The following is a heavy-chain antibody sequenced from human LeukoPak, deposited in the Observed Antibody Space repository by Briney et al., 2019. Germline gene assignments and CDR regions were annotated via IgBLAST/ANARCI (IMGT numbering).Heavy chain of an antibody. CDR2: ISSSSSAI. CDR1: GFTFSSYG. CDR3: ARAPYESSGYLSY. J-gene: IGHJ4*02. Sequence: PGGSLRLSCAASGFTFSSYGMKWVRQAPGKGLEWVSYISSSSSAIYYADSVKGRFTISRDNAKKSLYPQMNSLRAEDTAVYYCARAPYESSGYLSYWGQGTLVTVSS. V-gene: IGHV3-48*01. D-gene: IGHD3-22*01.